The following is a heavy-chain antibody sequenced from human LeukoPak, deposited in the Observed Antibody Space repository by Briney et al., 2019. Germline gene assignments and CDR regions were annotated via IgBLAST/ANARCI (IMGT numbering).Heavy chain of an antibody. CDR3: ARGGGDYDSSGYYYRPYDAFDI. J-gene: IGHJ3*02. D-gene: IGHD3-22*01. V-gene: IGHV4-34*01. CDR1: GGSFSGYY. CDR2: INHSGST. Sequence: PSETLSLTCAVYGGSFSGYYWSWIRQPPGKGLEWIGEINHSGSTNYNPSLKSRVTISVDTSKNQFSLKLSSVTAADTAVYYCARGGGDYDSSGYYYRPYDAFDIWGQGTMVTVSS.